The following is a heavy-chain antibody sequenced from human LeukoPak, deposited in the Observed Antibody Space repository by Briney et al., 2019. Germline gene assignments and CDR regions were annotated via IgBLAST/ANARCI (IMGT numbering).Heavy chain of an antibody. CDR3: ASCSSTSCYDY. V-gene: IGHV4-4*07. Sequence: SETLSLTCTVSGGPISSYYWSWIRQPAGKGLEWIGRIYTSGSTNYNPSLKSRVTMSVDTSKNQFSLKLSSVTAADTAVYYCASCSSTSCYDYWGQGTLVTVSS. J-gene: IGHJ4*02. D-gene: IGHD2-2*01. CDR1: GGPISSYY. CDR2: IYTSGST.